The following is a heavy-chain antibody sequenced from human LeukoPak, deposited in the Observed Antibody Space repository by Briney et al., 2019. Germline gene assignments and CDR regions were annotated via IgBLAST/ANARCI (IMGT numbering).Heavy chain of an antibody. CDR1: GFTFSSYA. J-gene: IGHJ4*02. D-gene: IGHD3-22*01. Sequence: GGSLRLSCAASGFTFSSYAMSWVRQAPGKGLEWVSAISGSGGSTYYADSVKGRFTISRDNSKITLYLQMNSLRAEDTAVYYCAKDRYYYDSYSDYWGQGTLVTVSS. CDR3: AKDRYYYDSYSDY. CDR2: ISGSGGST. V-gene: IGHV3-23*01.